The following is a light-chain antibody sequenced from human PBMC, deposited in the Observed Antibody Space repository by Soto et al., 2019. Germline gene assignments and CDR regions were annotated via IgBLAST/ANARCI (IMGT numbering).Light chain of an antibody. J-gene: IGLJ1*01. Sequence: QSALTQPASVSGSPGQSITISCTGTSNDVGGYNYVSWYQQYPGKAPKIMILDVSRRSPGVSNRFSGSKSGNTASLTISGLQPEDEADYYCCSYTRTTSFVFGSGTKVTVL. V-gene: IGLV2-14*03. CDR2: DVS. CDR3: CSYTRTTSFV. CDR1: SNDVGGYNY.